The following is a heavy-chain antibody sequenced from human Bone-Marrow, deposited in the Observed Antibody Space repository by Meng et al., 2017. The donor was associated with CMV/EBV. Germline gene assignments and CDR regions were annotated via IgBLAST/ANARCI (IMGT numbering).Heavy chain of an antibody. CDR1: GDTFSSYT. CDR2: IIPNLGIA. J-gene: IGHJ5*02. V-gene: IGHV1-69*02. Sequence: SVKVSCKASGDTFSSYTISWVRQAPGQGLEWMGRIIPNLGIANYAQKFQGRVTITADKSTSTAYMELSSLRSEATAVYYCARVPSPSLEYCSSTSCYHWGQGTLVTVSS. CDR3: ARVPSPSLEYCSSTSCYH. D-gene: IGHD2-2*01.